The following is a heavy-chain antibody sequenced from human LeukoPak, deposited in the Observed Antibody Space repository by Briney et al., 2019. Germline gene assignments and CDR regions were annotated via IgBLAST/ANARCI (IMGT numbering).Heavy chain of an antibody. J-gene: IGHJ4*02. V-gene: IGHV4-34*01. CDR2: INHSGST. CDR3: ARAHRYCSGGSCYKIFDY. CDR1: GFTFTKAW. Sequence: GSLRLSCAASGFTFTKAWMSWVRQAPGKGLEWIGEINHSGSTNYDPSLKSRVTISVDTSKNQFSLKLSSVTAADTAVYYCARAHRYCSGGSCYKIFDYWGQGTLVTVSS. D-gene: IGHD2-15*01.